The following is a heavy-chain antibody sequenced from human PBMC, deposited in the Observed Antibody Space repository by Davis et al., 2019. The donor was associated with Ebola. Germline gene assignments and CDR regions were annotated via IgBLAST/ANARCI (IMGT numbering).Heavy chain of an antibody. V-gene: IGHV3-13*01. J-gene: IGHJ6*02. CDR3: ARAETYYDFWSGYYYYYYGMDV. Sequence: GESLKISCAASGFTFSTYDMHWVRQATGKGLEWVSAIGTAGDTYYPGSVKGRFTSTRENAKNSLYLQMNSLRAGDTAVYYCARAETYYDFWSGYYYYYYGMDVWGQGTTVTVSS. D-gene: IGHD3-3*01. CDR1: GFTFSTYD. CDR2: IGTAGDT.